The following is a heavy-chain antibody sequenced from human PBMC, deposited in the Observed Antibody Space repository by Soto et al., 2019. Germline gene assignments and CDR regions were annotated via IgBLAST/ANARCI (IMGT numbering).Heavy chain of an antibody. V-gene: IGHV3-9*01. CDR2: LAWDGGSI. CDR1: GFTFDAYP. Sequence: EVQLVESGGGLVQPGRSLRLSCAASGFTFDAYPMHWVRKAPGKGLEWVAGLAWDGGSIEYVDSVEGRFTISRDNAKNSLYLQMSSLRDEDTALDYCVRDYAFDFWGQGPQVTVSS. D-gene: IGHD3-16*01. CDR3: VRDYAFDF. J-gene: IGHJ3*01.